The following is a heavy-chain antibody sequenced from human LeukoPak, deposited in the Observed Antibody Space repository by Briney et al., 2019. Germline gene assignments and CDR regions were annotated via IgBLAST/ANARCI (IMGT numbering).Heavy chain of an antibody. D-gene: IGHD6-19*01. Sequence: SVKVSCKASGGTFSSYAISWVRQAPGQGLEWMGGIIPIFGTANYAQKFQGRVTMTTDTSTSTAYMELRSLRSDDTAVYYCTRSTSGWYVSVIDYWGQGTLVTVSS. V-gene: IGHV1-69*05. CDR1: GGTFSSYA. CDR2: IIPIFGTA. J-gene: IGHJ4*02. CDR3: TRSTSGWYVSVIDY.